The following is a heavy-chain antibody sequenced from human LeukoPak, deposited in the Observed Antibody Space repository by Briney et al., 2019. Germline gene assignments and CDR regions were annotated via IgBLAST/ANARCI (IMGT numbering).Heavy chain of an antibody. CDR2: ISSSSSTI. D-gene: IGHD3-22*01. CDR3: ARDSYYESSGYYYYYGMDV. J-gene: IGHJ6*02. V-gene: IGHV3-48*01. Sequence: GGSLRLSCAASGFTFSSYSMNWVRQAPGKGLEWVSYISSSSSTIYYADSVKGRFTISRDNAKNSLYLQMNSLRAEDTAVYYCARDSYYESSGYYYYYGMDVWGQGTTVTVSS. CDR1: GFTFSSYS.